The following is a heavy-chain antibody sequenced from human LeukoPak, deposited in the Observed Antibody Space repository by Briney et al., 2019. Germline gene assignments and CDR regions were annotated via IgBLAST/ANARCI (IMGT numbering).Heavy chain of an antibody. CDR3: ARLPTGYAP. V-gene: IGHV1-8*01. Sequence: ASVKVSCKASGYTFTSYDINWVRQATGQGLEWMGWMNPNSGNTGYAQKFQGRVTMTRDTSISTAYMELSRLRSDDTAVYYCARLPTGYAPWGQGTLVTVSS. CDR2: MNPNSGNT. D-gene: IGHD3-9*01. J-gene: IGHJ5*02. CDR1: GYTFTSYD.